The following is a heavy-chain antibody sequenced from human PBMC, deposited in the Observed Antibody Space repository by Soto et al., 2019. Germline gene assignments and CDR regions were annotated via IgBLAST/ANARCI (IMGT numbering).Heavy chain of an antibody. CDR2: IYYSGST. CDR3: ARDYYYCMDV. Sequence: SETLSLTCTVSGGSISSYYWSWIRQPPGKGLEWIGYIYYSGSTNYNPSLKSRVTISVDTSKNQFSLKLSSVTAAHTAVYYCARDYYYCMDVGGQGTTVAVSS. J-gene: IGHJ6*01. V-gene: IGHV4-59*01. CDR1: GGSISSYY.